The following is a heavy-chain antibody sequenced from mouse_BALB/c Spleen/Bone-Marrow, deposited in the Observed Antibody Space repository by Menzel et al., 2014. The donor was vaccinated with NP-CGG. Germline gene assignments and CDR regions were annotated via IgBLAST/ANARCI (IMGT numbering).Heavy chain of an antibody. V-gene: IGHV14-3*02. CDR3: ARWGKLGRGYFDV. D-gene: IGHD4-1*01. Sequence: VQLQQSGAELVKPGASVKLSCTASGFNIKDTYMHWVKQRPEQGLEWIGRIEPANGNTKYDPKFQGKATITADTSSNTAYLQLSSLTSEDTAVYYCARWGKLGRGYFDVWGAGTTVTVSS. CDR2: IEPANGNT. CDR1: GFNIKDTY. J-gene: IGHJ1*01.